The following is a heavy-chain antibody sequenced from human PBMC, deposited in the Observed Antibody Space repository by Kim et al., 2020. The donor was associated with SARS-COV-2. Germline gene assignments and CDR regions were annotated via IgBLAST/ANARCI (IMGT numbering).Heavy chain of an antibody. D-gene: IGHD5-18*01. CDR3: ARAETAMVLIYYYYYGMDV. V-gene: IGHV1-69*13. CDR1: GGTFSSYA. Sequence: SVKVSCKASGGTFSSYAISWVRQAPGQGLEWMGGIIPIFGTANYAQKFQGRVTITADESTSTAYMELSSLRSEDTAVYYCARAETAMVLIYYYYYGMDVWGQGTTVTVSS. CDR2: IIPIFGTA. J-gene: IGHJ6*02.